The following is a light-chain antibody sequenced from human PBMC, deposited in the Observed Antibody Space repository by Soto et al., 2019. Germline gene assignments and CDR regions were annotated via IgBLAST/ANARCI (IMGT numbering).Light chain of an antibody. CDR2: LNSDGSH. V-gene: IGLV4-69*01. CDR1: SGHSNYA. CDR3: QTWGSGIVV. J-gene: IGLJ2*01. Sequence: QTVVTQSPSASASLGASVKLTCTLSSGHSNYAIAWHQQQSEKGPRYLMKLNSDGSHNKGDGIPDRFSGSSSGAERYLTISSLQSEDEADYYCQTWGSGIVVFSGGTKLTVL.